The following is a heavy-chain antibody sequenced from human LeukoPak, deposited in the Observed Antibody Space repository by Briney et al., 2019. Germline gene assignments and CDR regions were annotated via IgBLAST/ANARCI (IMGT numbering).Heavy chain of an antibody. V-gene: IGHV3-21*01. CDR2: ISSSSSYI. D-gene: IGHD3-9*01. J-gene: IGHJ4*02. CDR3: AREGGLRYFDWYFDY. CDR1: GFTFSSYS. Sequence: GGSLRLSCAASGFTFSSYSMNWVRQAPGKGLDWVSSISSSSSYIYYADSVKGRFTISRDNAKNSLYLQMNSLRAEDTAVYYCAREGGLRYFDWYFDYWGQGTLVTVSS.